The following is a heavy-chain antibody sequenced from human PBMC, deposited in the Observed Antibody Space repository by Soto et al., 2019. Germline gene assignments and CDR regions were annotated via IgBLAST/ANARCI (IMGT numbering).Heavy chain of an antibody. Sequence: TSETLSLTCTVSGGSISSYYWSWIRQPPGKGPEWIGYIYYSGSTNYNPSLRSRVTISVDTSKNQFSLKLSSVTAADTAVYYCARDGERYYDILTGYSPGWFDPWGQGTLVTVSS. CDR2: IYYSGST. CDR3: ARDGERYYDILTGYSPGWFDP. V-gene: IGHV4-59*01. D-gene: IGHD3-9*01. CDR1: GGSISSYY. J-gene: IGHJ5*02.